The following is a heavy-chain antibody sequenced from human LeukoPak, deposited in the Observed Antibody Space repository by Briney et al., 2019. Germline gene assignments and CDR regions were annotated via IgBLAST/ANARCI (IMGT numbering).Heavy chain of an antibody. D-gene: IGHD3-22*01. CDR1: GFTFSSYG. V-gene: IGHV3-30*02. CDR3: AKDLPYDSSGYIWGQLDY. Sequence: GGSLRLSCAASGFTFSSYGMHWVRQAPGKGLEWVAFIRYDGSNKYYADSVKGRFTISRDNSKNTLYLQMNSLRAEDTAVYYCAKDLPYDSSGYIWGQLDYWGQGTLVTVSS. CDR2: IRYDGSNK. J-gene: IGHJ4*02.